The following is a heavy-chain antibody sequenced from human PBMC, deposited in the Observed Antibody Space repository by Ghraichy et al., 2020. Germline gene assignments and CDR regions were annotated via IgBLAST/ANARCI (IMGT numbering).Heavy chain of an antibody. CDR1: GYTLTELS. CDR2: FDPEDGET. Sequence: ASVKVSCKVSGYTLTELSVYWVRQAPGKGLEWMGGFDPEDGETTYAQKFQGRVTMTEDTSTDTAYLELSSLRSEDTAVYYCATAYCSTSSCYRLGMDVWGHGTTVTVSS. V-gene: IGHV1-24*01. CDR3: ATAYCSTSSCYRLGMDV. J-gene: IGHJ6*02. D-gene: IGHD2-2*01.